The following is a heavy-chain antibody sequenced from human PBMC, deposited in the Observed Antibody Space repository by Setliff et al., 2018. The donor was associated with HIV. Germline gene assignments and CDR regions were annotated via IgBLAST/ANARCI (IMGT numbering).Heavy chain of an antibody. Sequence: GGSLRLSCAASGFVFTDHSLHWVRQAPGEGLEWISYISATGTTVSYADSVRGRFVISRDSVRNEVYLQMKSLRVDDTALYYCVRDQLRWPERWDFDFWGQGTLVTVSS. V-gene: IGHV3-48*01. CDR3: VRDQLRWPERWDFDF. CDR2: ISATGTTV. J-gene: IGHJ4*02. D-gene: IGHD1-26*01. CDR1: GFVFTDHS.